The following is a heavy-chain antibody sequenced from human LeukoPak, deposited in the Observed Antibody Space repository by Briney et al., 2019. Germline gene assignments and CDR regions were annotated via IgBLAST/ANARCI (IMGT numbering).Heavy chain of an antibody. CDR1: GGSISSYN. V-gene: IGHV4-59*01. Sequence: SETLSLTCTVSGGSISSYNWNWIRQPPGKGLEWIGYIYYSGSTNYNPSLKSRVTISVDTSKNQFSLKLISVTAADTAVHYCARAHKGSTLNYDYYYMDVWGKGTTVIVSS. D-gene: IGHD2-15*01. J-gene: IGHJ6*03. CDR3: ARAHKGSTLNYDYYYMDV. CDR2: IYYSGST.